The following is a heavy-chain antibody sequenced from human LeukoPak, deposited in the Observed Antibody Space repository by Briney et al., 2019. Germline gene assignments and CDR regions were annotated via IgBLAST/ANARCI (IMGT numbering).Heavy chain of an antibody. CDR2: ISSSGTTL. CDR3: AKSLHLYSSSWTVDY. CDR1: GFTFSDYY. D-gene: IGHD6-13*01. V-gene: IGHV3-11*01. Sequence: GGSLRLSCAASGFTFSDYYMSWIRQAPGKGLEWVSYISSSGTTLYYADSVKGRFTISRDNAKNSLYLQMNSLRAEDTAVYYCAKSLHLYSSSWTVDYWGQGTLVTVSS. J-gene: IGHJ4*02.